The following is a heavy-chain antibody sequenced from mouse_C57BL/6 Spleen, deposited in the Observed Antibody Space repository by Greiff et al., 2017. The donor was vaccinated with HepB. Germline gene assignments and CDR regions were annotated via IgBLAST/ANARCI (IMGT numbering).Heavy chain of an antibody. V-gene: IGHV1-81*01. D-gene: IGHD3-3*01. Sequence: VKLQQSGAELARPGASVKLSCKASGYTFTSYGISWVKQRTGQGLEWIGEIYPRSGNTYYNEKFKGKATLTADKSSSTAYMEPRSLTSEDSAVYFCAREGDGDWFAYWGQGTLVTVSA. CDR2: IYPRSGNT. J-gene: IGHJ3*01. CDR3: AREGDGDWFAY. CDR1: GYTFTSYG.